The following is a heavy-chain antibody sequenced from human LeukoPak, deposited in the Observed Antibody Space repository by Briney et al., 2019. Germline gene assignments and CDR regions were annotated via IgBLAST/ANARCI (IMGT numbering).Heavy chain of an antibody. V-gene: IGHV4-34*01. CDR2: INHSGNT. CDR1: GGSFSGYY. Sequence: PSETLSLTCAVYGGSFSGYYWSWIRQPPGKGLEWIGEINHSGNTNYNPSLKSRVTISVDTSKNHFSLKLNSVTAADTAVYYCARDLDSSGYYLDYWGQGTLVTVSS. J-gene: IGHJ4*02. CDR3: ARDLDSSGYYLDY. D-gene: IGHD3-22*01.